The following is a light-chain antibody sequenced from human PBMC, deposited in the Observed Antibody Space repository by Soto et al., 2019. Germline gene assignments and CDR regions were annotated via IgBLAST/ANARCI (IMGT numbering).Light chain of an antibody. V-gene: IGKV3-20*01. Sequence: EIVLTQSPGTLSLSPGERATLSCRASQSVSSSYLAWYQQKPGQAPRLVIYDASRRATGIPDRFSGSGSGTDFTLTIRRLEPEDFAVYYCQQYGKLPITFGQGTRLEIK. CDR2: DAS. CDR1: QSVSSSY. J-gene: IGKJ5*01. CDR3: QQYGKLPIT.